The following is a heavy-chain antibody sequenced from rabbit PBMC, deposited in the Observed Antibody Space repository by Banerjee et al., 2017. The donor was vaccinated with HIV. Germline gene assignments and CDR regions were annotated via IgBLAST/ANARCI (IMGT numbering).Heavy chain of an antibody. J-gene: IGHJ4*01. D-gene: IGHD4-2*01. V-gene: IGHV1S43*01. CDR2: IYTSSGKT. CDR3: ASNVAAYAGGAGGNL. Sequence: QEQLEESGGDLVKPEGSLTLTCKASGLDFSNSYWICWVRQAPGKGLELIACIYTSSGKTWYASWVNGRFTISRSTSLNTVDLKMTSLTAADTATYFCASNVAAYAGGAGGNLWGPGTLV. CDR1: GLDFSNSYW.